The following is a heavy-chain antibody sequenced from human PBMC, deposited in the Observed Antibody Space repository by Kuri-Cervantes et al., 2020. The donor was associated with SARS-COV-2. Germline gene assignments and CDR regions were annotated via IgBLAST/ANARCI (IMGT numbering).Heavy chain of an antibody. J-gene: IGHJ4*02. CDR2: ISSDSSYI. CDR3: ARGDDYGGNYPDY. V-gene: IGHV3-21*01. D-gene: IGHD4-23*01. CDR1: GFMFSSYS. Sequence: GESLKISCAASGFMFSSYSMNWVRQAPGKGLEWVSSISSDSSYIYYADSLEGRFTISRDNAKNSLYLQMNSLRAEDTAVYYCARGDDYGGNYPDYWGQGTLVTVSS.